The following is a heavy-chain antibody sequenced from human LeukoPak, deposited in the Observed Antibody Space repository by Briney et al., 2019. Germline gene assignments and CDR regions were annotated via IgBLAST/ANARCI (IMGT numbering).Heavy chain of an antibody. V-gene: IGHV3-23*01. D-gene: IGHD3-22*01. CDR3: AKGGYYDSSGYYYY. CDR1: GFTFSSYA. J-gene: IGHJ4*02. CDR2: ISGSGGST. Sequence: GGSLRLSCAASGFTFSSYAMSWVRQAPGKGLEWVSAISGSGGSTYYADSVKGRFTISRDNSKNTLYLQMNSLRAEDTAVYYCAKGGYYDSSGYYYYWGQGTLVTVSS.